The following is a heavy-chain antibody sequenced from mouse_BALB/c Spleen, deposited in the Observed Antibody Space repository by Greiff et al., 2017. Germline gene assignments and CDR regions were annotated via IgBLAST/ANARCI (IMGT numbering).Heavy chain of an antibody. CDR3: ARHGNYVDYAMDY. V-gene: IGHV3-2*02. D-gene: IGHD2-1*01. Sequence: EVKLVESGPGLVKPSQSLSLTCTVTGYSITSDYAWNWIRQFPGNKLEWMGYISYSGSTSYNPSLKSRISITRDTSKNQFFLQLNSVTTEDTATYYCARHGNYVDYAMDYWGQGTSVTVSS. CDR1: GYSITSDYA. J-gene: IGHJ4*01. CDR2: ISYSGST.